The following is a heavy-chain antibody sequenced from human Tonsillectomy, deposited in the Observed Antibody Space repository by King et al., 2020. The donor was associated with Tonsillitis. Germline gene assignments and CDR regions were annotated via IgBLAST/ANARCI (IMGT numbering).Heavy chain of an antibody. CDR3: ARVLRITMVRGPNWYFDL. Sequence: VQLQQWGAGLLKPSEPLSLTCAVYGVSFSGYYWSWIRQPPGKGLEWIGEINHSGSTNYNPSLKSRVTISVDTSKNQFSLKLSSVTAADTAVYYCARVLRITMVRGPNWYFDLWGRGTLVTVSS. CDR2: INHSGST. J-gene: IGHJ2*01. D-gene: IGHD3-10*01. CDR1: GVSFSGYY. V-gene: IGHV4-34*01.